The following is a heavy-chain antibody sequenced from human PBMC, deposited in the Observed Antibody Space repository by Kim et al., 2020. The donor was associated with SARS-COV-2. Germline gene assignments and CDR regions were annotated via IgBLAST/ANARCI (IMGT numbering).Heavy chain of an antibody. D-gene: IGHD3-22*01. CDR3: TTLDPYYYDSSGYLRDY. V-gene: IGHV3-49*03. CDR2: IRSKAYGGTT. CDR1: GFTFGDYA. Sequence: GGSLRLSCTASGFTFGDYAMSWFRQAPGKGLEWVGFIRSKAYGGTTEYAASVKGRFTISRDDSKSIAYLQMNSLKTEDTAVYYCTTLDPYYYDSSGYLRDYWGQGTLVTVSS. J-gene: IGHJ4*02.